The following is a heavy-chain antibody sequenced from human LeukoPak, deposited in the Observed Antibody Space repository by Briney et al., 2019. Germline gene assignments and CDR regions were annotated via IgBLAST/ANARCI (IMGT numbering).Heavy chain of an antibody. D-gene: IGHD4-23*01. CDR2: INPNSGGT. CDR3: ARDLSTVVTRDFDY. CDR1: GCTFTGYY. J-gene: IGHJ4*02. Sequence: ASVKVSCKASGCTFTGYYMHWVRQAPGQGLEWMGWINPNSGGTNYAQKFQGRVAMTRDTSISTAYMELSRLRSDDTAVYYCARDLSTVVTRDFDYWGQGTLVTVSS. V-gene: IGHV1-2*02.